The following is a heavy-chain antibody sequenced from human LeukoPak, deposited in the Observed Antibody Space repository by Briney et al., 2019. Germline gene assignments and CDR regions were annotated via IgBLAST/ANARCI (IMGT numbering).Heavy chain of an antibody. Sequence: GVSQTLPYAASGFTLRDSAILGARQTSDKGREGVGRIRSKTNSYGTEYAASVTGRFTISREDSKNTVHMQLKSMTAGDAAASYCDRHMDPEYGDNKLFDYWGLGNQVTVSS. CDR2: IRSKTNSYGT. V-gene: IGHV3-73*01. D-gene: IGHD4-23*01. CDR3: DRHMDPEYGDNKLFDY. CDR1: GFTLRDSA. J-gene: IGHJ4*02.